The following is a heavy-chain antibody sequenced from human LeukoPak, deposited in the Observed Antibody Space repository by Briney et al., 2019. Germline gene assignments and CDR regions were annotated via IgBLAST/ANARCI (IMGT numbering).Heavy chain of an antibody. D-gene: IGHD3-10*01. V-gene: IGHV4-39*01. CDR3: ARHLSDYYGSGTQGY. J-gene: IGHJ4*02. CDR2: IYYSGST. Sequence: SETLSLTCTVSGGSISSSSYYWGWIRQPPGKGLEWIGSIYYSGSTYYNPSLKSRVTISVDTSKNQFSLKLSSVTAADTAAYYCARHLSDYYGSGTQGYWGQGTLVPVSS. CDR1: GGSISSSSYY.